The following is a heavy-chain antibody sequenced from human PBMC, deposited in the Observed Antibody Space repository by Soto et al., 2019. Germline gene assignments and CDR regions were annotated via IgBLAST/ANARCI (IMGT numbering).Heavy chain of an antibody. CDR1: GYKFTSYA. CDR2: INTGNGNT. V-gene: IGHV1-3*04. D-gene: IGHD3-3*01. CDR3: ARASGAFDI. J-gene: IGHJ3*02. Sequence: QVQLVQSGAEVKKPGASVKISCKTSGYKFTSYAMHWVRQAPGQRLEWMGWINTGNGNTKYSQKFQDRVTITMDTSASTAYMEMSRLRSADTAVYYCARASGAFDIWGQGTRVTVSS.